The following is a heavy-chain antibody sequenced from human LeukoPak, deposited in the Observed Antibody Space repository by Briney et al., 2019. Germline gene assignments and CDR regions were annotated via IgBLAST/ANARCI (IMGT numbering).Heavy chain of an antibody. Sequence: ASVKVSCKASGYTFTGYYMHWVRQAPGQGLEWMGWISAYNGNTNYAQKLQGRVTMTTDTSTSTAYMELRSLRSDDTAVYYCARDVTGIALDYWGQGTLVTVSS. J-gene: IGHJ4*02. CDR2: ISAYNGNT. CDR3: ARDVTGIALDY. CDR1: GYTFTGYY. V-gene: IGHV1-18*04. D-gene: IGHD6-13*01.